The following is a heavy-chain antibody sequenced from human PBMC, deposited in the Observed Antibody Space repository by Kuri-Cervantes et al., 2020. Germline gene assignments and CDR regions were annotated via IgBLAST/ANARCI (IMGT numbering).Heavy chain of an antibody. CDR1: GFSFNNYG. D-gene: IGHD3-22*01. J-gene: IGHJ6*02. CDR2: ISSSSSTI. Sequence: GGSLRLSCAASGFSFNNYGMHWVRQAPGKGLEWVSYISSSSSTIYYADSVKGRFTISRDNAKNSLYLQMNSLRDEDTAVYYCAKVKYYYDSKWDYGMDVWGQGTTVTVSS. V-gene: IGHV3-48*02. CDR3: AKVKYYYDSKWDYGMDV.